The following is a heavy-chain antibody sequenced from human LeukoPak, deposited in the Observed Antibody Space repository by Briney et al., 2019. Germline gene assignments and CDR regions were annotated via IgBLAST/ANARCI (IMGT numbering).Heavy chain of an antibody. CDR2: ISGSGGST. CDR3: AKDPNYYDSSGLTYYFDY. V-gene: IGHV3-23*01. D-gene: IGHD3-22*01. J-gene: IGHJ4*02. CDR1: GFTFSSYA. Sequence: GGSLRLSCAASGFTFSSYAMSWVRQAPGKGLEWVSAISGSGGSTYYADSVKGRFTISRDNSKNTLYLQMNSLRAEDTAVYYCAKDPNYYDSSGLTYYFDYWGQETLVTVSS.